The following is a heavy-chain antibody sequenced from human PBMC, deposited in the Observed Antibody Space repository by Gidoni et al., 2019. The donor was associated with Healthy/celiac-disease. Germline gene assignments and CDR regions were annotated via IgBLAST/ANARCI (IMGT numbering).Heavy chain of an antibody. J-gene: IGHJ4*02. V-gene: IGHV3-23*01. Sequence: EVQLLESGGGLVQPGGSLRLSCAGSGFTFRSYAMSWVRQAPGQGLVLVSAMGGSGCRTYHADSVKGRLTSSRDNSKNTLYMQMNSLRAEDMAVYYCAKDQSQRITIFGVVIDYWGQGTLVTVSS. CDR3: AKDQSQRITIFGVVIDY. CDR2: MGGSGCRT. CDR1: GFTFRSYA. D-gene: IGHD3-3*01.